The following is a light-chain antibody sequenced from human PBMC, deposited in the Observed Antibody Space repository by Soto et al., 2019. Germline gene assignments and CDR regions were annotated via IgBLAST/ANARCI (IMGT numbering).Light chain of an antibody. V-gene: IGLV2-14*01. CDR1: SSDVGAYNY. CDR2: DVS. J-gene: IGLJ1*01. CDR3: NSYTSSSTLPYV. Sequence: QSVLTQPASVSGSPGQSITISCAGTSSDVGAYNYVSWYQQHPGKAPKLMIYDVSNRPSGVSNRFSGSKSGNTASLTISGLQAENEADYYCNSYTSSSTLPYVFGTRTKLTV.